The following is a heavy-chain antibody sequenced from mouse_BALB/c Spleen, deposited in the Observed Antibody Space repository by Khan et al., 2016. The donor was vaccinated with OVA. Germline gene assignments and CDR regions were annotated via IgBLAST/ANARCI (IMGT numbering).Heavy chain of an antibody. D-gene: IGHD4-1*01. V-gene: IGHV3-2*02. CDR1: GYSITSDYA. CDR3: ATGTYYFHY. Sequence: VQLKESGPGLVKPSQSLSLTCTVTGYSITSDYAWNWIRQFPGNKLEWMGYISYSGSTSYNPSLKSRISITRDTSKNQFFLQLNSVTTEDTATYYCATGTYYFHYWGQGTTLTVSS. J-gene: IGHJ2*01. CDR2: ISYSGST.